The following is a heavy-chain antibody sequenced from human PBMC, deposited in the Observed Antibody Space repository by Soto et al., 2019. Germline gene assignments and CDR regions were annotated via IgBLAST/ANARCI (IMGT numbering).Heavy chain of an antibody. D-gene: IGHD2-15*01. Sequence: QVQLQESGPGLVKPSQTLSLTCSVSGDSISSGDYHWSWIRQHPGKGLEWIGYIYYSGSTYYNPYLKSRVTISVDTSKNQFSLKLRSVTAADTAVYYCARDVVANDAYFDYWGQGTLVNVSS. J-gene: IGHJ4*02. V-gene: IGHV4-31*03. CDR1: GDSISSGDYH. CDR3: ARDVVANDAYFDY. CDR2: IYYSGST.